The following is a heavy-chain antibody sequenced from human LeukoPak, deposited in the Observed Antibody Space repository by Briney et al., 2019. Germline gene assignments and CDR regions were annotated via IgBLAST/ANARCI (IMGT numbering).Heavy chain of an antibody. D-gene: IGHD6-13*01. CDR2: INHSGST. Sequence: KPSETLCLTCAAYGVPFSGYYWSWIRQPPGKGLEWIGEINHSGSTNYNPALKSRVTISVDTSKNKLSRQLSSVTAADTAVKYVGRGPRGSPYSSRRYYFAYWGQGTLVPVSS. CDR3: GRGPRGSPYSSRRYYFAY. J-gene: IGHJ4*02. CDR1: GVPFSGYY. V-gene: IGHV4-34*01.